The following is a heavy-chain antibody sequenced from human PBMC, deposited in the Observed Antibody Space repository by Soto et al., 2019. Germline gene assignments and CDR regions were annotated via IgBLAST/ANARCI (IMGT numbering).Heavy chain of an antibody. D-gene: IGHD6-13*01. CDR1: GGSISSYY. J-gene: IGHJ6*02. Sequence: LSLTCTVSGGSISSYYWSWIRQPPGKGLEWIGYIYYSGSTNYNPSLKSRVTISVDTSKNQFSLKLSSVTAADTAVYYCARVTPYSSRSYYYYGMDVWGQGTTVTVSS. V-gene: IGHV4-59*01. CDR2: IYYSGST. CDR3: ARVTPYSSRSYYYYGMDV.